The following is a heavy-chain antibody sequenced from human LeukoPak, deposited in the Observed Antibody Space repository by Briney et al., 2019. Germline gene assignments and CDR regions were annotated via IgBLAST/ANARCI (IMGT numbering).Heavy chain of an antibody. CDR2: ISSSGSTI. V-gene: IGHV3-11*01. CDR1: AFTFNNYW. J-gene: IGHJ3*02. D-gene: IGHD3-22*01. CDR3: AGGWGPYYYDSSARQVGAFDI. Sequence: PGGSLRLSCVASAFTFNNYWMHWIRQAPGKGLEWVSYISSSGSTIYYADSVKGRFTISRDNAKNSLYLQMNSLRAEDTAVYYCAGGWGPYYYDSSARQVGAFDIWGQGTMVTVSS.